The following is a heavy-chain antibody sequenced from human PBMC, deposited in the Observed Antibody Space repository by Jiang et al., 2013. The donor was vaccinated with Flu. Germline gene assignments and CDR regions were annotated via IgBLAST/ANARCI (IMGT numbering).Heavy chain of an antibody. CDR3: ARSLHSGSYREGCDY. D-gene: IGHD1-26*01. CDR1: GYSFTNYW. V-gene: IGHV5-51*01. J-gene: IGHJ4*02. Sequence: GAEVKKPGESLKISCKGSGYSFTNYWIGWVRQMPGKGLEWMGFIYPGDSDTRYSPSFQGQVTISADESISTAYLQWSSLKVSDTAMYYCARSLHSGSYREGCDYWGQGTLVTVSS. CDR2: IYPGDSDT.